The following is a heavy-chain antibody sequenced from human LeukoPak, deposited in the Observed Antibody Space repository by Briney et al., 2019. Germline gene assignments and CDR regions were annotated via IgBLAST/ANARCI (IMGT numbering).Heavy chain of an antibody. CDR1: GYTFTGYY. CDR3: ARDLERNSITLRFDP. Sequence: ASVKVSCKASGYTFTGYYIHWVRQAPGQGLEWMGWINPNSGGTNYAQKFQGRVTMTRDTSISTAYMELSRLRSDDTAVYYCARDLERNSITLRFDPWGQGTLVTVSS. D-gene: IGHD2/OR15-2a*01. V-gene: IGHV1-2*02. CDR2: INPNSGGT. J-gene: IGHJ5*02.